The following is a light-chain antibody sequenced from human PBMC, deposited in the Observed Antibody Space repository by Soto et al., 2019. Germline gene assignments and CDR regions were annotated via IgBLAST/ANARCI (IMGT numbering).Light chain of an antibody. J-gene: IGKJ5*01. Sequence: EIVLTQSPGTLSLSPGERATLSCRASQSVSSNLAWYQQKPGQAPRLLIYGASTRATGIPARFSGSGSGTAFTLTISSLQSEDFAVYYCQQYNNWPPITFGQGTRLEI. CDR2: GAS. CDR3: QQYNNWPPIT. V-gene: IGKV3-15*01. CDR1: QSVSSN.